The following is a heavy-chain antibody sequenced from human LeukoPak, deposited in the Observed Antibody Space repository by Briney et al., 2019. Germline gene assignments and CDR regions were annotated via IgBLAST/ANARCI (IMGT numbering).Heavy chain of an antibody. J-gene: IGHJ4*02. D-gene: IGHD4-23*01. CDR2: IIPIFGTA. CDR1: GGTFSSYA. V-gene: IGHV1-69*13. CDR3: ARGAPPDYGGNTHPPPFDY. Sequence: SVKVSCKASGGTFSSYAISWVRQAPGQGLEWMGGIIPIFGTANYAQKFQGRVTITADESTSTAYMELSSLRSEDTAVYYCARGAPPDYGGNTHPPPFDYWGQGTLVTVSS.